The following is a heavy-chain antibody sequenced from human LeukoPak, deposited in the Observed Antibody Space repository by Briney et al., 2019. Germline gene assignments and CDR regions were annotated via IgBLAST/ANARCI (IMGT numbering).Heavy chain of an antibody. Sequence: AGGSLRLSCTVSGLTYRSYWMRWVRQAPGKGREGVANINQEGSEKYFVDSVRGRFTISRDNAKNLLYLQMNTLRAEDTAVYYCARERDGRVFDYWGQGTLVSVSS. J-gene: IGHJ4*02. V-gene: IGHV3-7*01. CDR2: INQEGSEK. CDR3: ARERDGRVFDY. CDR1: GLTYRSYW. D-gene: IGHD5-24*01.